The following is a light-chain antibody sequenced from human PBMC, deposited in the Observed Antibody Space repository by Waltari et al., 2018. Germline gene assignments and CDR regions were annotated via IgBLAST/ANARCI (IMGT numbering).Light chain of an antibody. Sequence: DILLTQTPLSSPVTLGQPASIPCRSSQSLVHHNGNTYLSWLHQRPGQPPRLLISKISNRFSGVPDRFSGSGAGTDFTLEISRVEAEDVGIYYCMQATQLPRTFGQGTKVEIK. CDR1: QSLVHHNGNTY. V-gene: IGKV2-24*01. CDR2: KIS. CDR3: MQATQLPRT. J-gene: IGKJ1*01.